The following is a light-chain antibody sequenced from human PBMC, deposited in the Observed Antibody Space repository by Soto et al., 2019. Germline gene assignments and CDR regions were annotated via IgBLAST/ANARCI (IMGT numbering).Light chain of an antibody. Sequence: QSVLTQPASVSGSPGQASTISCTGTSSDVGGYDFVSWYQHHPGKAPKLIIYEVRTRPSGVSDRFSGSKSGNTASLTISGLQAEDEADYYCSSYTSDWGVFGTGTKVTVL. CDR1: SSDVGGYDF. CDR2: EVR. CDR3: SSYTSDWGV. J-gene: IGLJ1*01. V-gene: IGLV2-14*01.